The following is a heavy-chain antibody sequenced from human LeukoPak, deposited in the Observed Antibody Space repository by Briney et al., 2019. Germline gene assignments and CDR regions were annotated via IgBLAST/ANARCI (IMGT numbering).Heavy chain of an antibody. Sequence: GGSLRLSCAASGFAFSSYEMNWVRQAPGKGLEWVSYISTSASRIDYADSVKGRFTISRDNARNSLYLQMDSLRAEDTAVYYCARELATSGFDPWGRGSLVTVSS. CDR3: ARELATSGFDP. D-gene: IGHD6-19*01. V-gene: IGHV3-48*03. CDR2: ISTSASRI. CDR1: GFAFSSYE. J-gene: IGHJ5*02.